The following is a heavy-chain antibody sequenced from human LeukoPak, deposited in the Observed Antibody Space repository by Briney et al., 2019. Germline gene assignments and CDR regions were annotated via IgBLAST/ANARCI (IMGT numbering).Heavy chain of an antibody. CDR2: ISPASGAT. CDR1: GYTFTCSY. J-gene: IGHJ4*02. V-gene: IGHV1-2*02. D-gene: IGHD1-1*01. CDR3: LNEHGG. Sequence: ASVTVSCKASGYTFTCSYMHWVRQAPGQGFEWVGWISPASGATKYAQNFQGRVTLTTNTSITTAYMELSSLTSDDTASYYCLNEHGGWGQGTPVTVSS.